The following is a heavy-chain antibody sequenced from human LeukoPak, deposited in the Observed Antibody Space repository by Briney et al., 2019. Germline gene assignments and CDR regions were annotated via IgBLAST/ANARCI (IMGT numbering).Heavy chain of an antibody. V-gene: IGHV1-2*02. CDR1: GYTFTGYY. D-gene: IGHD3-22*01. J-gene: IGHJ4*02. CDR2: INPNSGGT. Sequence: ASVKVSCKASGYTFTGYYMHWVRQAPGQGLEWMGWINPNSGGTNYAQKFQGRVTMTRDTSISTAYMELSRLRSDDTAVYCCARGYYDSSGYFLGLSGCPDYWGQGTLVTVSS. CDR3: ARGYYDSSGYFLGLSGCPDY.